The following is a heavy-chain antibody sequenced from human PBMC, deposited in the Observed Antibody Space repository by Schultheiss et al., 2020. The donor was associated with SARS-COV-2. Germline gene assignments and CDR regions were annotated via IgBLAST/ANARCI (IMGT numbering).Heavy chain of an antibody. CDR2: ISTYNGNT. J-gene: IGHJ3*02. D-gene: IGHD4-17*01. V-gene: IGHV1-18*01. Sequence: ASVKVSCKASGYTFTSYGISWVRQAPGQGLEWMGWISTYNGNTNYAQKLQGRVTMTTDTSTSTAYMELRSLRSEDTAVYYCARVRYGDSRRGFDIWGQGTMVTVSS. CDR3: ARVRYGDSRRGFDI. CDR1: GYTFTSYG.